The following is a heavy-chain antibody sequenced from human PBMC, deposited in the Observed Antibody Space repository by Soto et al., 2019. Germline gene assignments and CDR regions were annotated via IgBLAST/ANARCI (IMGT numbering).Heavy chain of an antibody. CDR3: AKDVRYFDWLTSPLFDY. J-gene: IGHJ4*02. V-gene: IGHV3-30*18. CDR1: GFTFSSYG. Sequence: PGGSQRLSCAASGFTFSSYGMHWVRQAPGKGLEWVAVISYDGSNKYYADSVKGRFTISRDNSKNTLYLQMNSLRAEDTAVYYCAKDVRYFDWLTSPLFDYWGQGTLVTVSS. D-gene: IGHD3-9*01. CDR2: ISYDGSNK.